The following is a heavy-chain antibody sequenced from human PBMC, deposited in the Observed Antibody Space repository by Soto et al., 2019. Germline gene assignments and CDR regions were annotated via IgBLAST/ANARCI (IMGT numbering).Heavy chain of an antibody. CDR2: IYYSGST. CDR1: GGSISSGDYY. CDR3: ARDPGLDFWSGYYA. J-gene: IGHJ5*02. Sequence: SETLSLTCTVSGGSISSGDYYWSWIRQPPGKGLEWIGYIYYSGSTYYNPSLKSRVTVSVDTSKNQFSLKLSSVTAADTAVYYCARDPGLDFWSGYYAWGQGTLVTVSS. V-gene: IGHV4-30-4*01. D-gene: IGHD3-3*01.